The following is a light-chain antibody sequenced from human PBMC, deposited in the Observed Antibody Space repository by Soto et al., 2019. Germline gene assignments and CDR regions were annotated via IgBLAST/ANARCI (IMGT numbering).Light chain of an antibody. CDR3: QQYVTSPYT. CDR1: QSVSSY. CDR2: GAS. J-gene: IGKJ2*01. Sequence: EIVLTQSPGTLSLSPGERATLSCRASQSVSSYIAWYQQKPGQAPRLLIYGASSRATGIPDRFSGSGSGTDFTLTISRLVPEDFAVYYCQQYVTSPYTFGQGTKVDIK. V-gene: IGKV3-20*01.